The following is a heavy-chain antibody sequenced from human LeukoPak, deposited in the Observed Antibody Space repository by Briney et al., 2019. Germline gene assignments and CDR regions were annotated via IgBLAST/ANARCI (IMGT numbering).Heavy chain of an antibody. Sequence: PGGSLRLSCAASGFTFSSYEMNWVRQAPGKGLEWVSYISGSGYSIYYADSVKGRFTISRDSAKNSVYLQMNSLRAEDTAVYYCARSWLAVAGPEYWGQGTLVTVSS. V-gene: IGHV3-48*03. CDR1: GFTFSSYE. D-gene: IGHD6-19*01. CDR2: ISGSGYSI. J-gene: IGHJ4*02. CDR3: ARSWLAVAGPEY.